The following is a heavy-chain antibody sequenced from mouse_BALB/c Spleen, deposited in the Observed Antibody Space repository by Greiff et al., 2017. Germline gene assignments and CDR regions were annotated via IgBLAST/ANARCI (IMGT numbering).Heavy chain of an antibody. J-gene: IGHJ3*01. D-gene: IGHD1-1*01. CDR3: ARSYGSSSWFAY. Sequence: EVQLQESGAELVKPGASVKLSCTASGFNIKDTYMHWVKQRPEQGLEWIGRIDPANGNTKYDPKFQGKATITADTSSNTAYLQLSSLTSEDTAVYYCARSYGSSSWFAYWGQGTLVTVSA. CDR2: IDPANGNT. V-gene: IGHV14-3*02. CDR1: GFNIKDTY.